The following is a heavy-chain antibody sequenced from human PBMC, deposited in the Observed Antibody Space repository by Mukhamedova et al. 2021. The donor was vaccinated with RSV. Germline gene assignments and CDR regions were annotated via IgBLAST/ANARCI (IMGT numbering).Heavy chain of an antibody. V-gene: IGHV3-23*01. CDR3: AKGVPPFDY. CDR2: ISGSGGST. J-gene: IGHJ4*02. Sequence: VSAISGSGGSTYYADSVKGRFTISRDNSKNTLYLQMNSLRAEDTAVYYCAKGVPPFDYWGQGTLATVSS.